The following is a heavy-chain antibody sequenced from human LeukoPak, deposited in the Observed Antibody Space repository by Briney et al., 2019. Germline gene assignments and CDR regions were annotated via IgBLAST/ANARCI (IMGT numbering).Heavy chain of an antibody. J-gene: IGHJ5*02. V-gene: IGHV1-8*01. Sequence: ASVKVSCKASGYTFTSYDINWVRQATGQGLEWMGWMNPNSGNTGYAQKFQGRVTMTRNTSISTAYMELSSLRSEDTAVCYCASRQKDILSLDPWGQGTLVTVSS. D-gene: IGHD2-21*01. CDR3: ASRQKDILSLDP. CDR1: GYTFTSYD. CDR2: MNPNSGNT.